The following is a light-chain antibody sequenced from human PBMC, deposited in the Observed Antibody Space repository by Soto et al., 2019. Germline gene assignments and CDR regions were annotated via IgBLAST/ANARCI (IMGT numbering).Light chain of an antibody. Sequence: EIVMTQSPATVSVSPGERATLSCWASQSVSSNLAWYQQRPGQAPRLLIYGASTRATGIPARFSGSGSGTEFTLTISSLQSEDFAVYYCQQRSNWPPLYSFGQGTKLEIK. J-gene: IGKJ2*03. CDR1: QSVSSN. CDR3: QQRSNWPPLYS. CDR2: GAS. V-gene: IGKV3-15*01.